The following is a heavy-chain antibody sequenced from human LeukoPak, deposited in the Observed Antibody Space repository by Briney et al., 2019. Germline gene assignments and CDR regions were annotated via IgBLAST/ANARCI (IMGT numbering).Heavy chain of an antibody. V-gene: IGHV4-39*01. Sequence: SETLSLTCTVSGGSVSSSSYYRGWIRQPPGKGREWLGSIYYSGTTYYNPSLKSRATISVETSKNQFSLKLTSVTAADTAVYYCARLANSGSGWYKDYWGQGTLVTVSS. J-gene: IGHJ4*02. CDR3: ARLANSGSGWYKDY. CDR1: GGSVSSSSYY. D-gene: IGHD6-19*01. CDR2: IYYSGTT.